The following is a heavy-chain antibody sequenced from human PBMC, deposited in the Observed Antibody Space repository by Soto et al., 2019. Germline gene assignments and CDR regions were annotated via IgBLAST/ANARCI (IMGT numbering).Heavy chain of an antibody. D-gene: IGHD3-10*01. CDR1: GYTFTSYG. V-gene: IGHV1-18*01. J-gene: IGHJ6*02. Sequence: KVSCKASGYTFTSYGISWVRQAPGQGLEWMGWISAYNGNTNYAQKLQGRVTMTTDTSTSTAYMELRSLRSDDTAVYYCARDKSSSGKQPHYYYGMDVWGQGTTVTVSS. CDR2: ISAYNGNT. CDR3: ARDKSSSGKQPHYYYGMDV.